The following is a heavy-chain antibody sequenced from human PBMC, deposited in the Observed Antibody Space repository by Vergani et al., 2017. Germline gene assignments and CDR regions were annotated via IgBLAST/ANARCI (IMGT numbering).Heavy chain of an antibody. V-gene: IGHV1-69*09. CDR2: IIPILGIA. CDR1: GYTFTSYY. J-gene: IGHJ6*02. CDR3: ARDREEEYGVYYYYDGMDV. Sequence: QVQLVQSGAEVKKPGASVKVSCKAYGYTFTSYYMHWVRQAPGQGLEWMGRIIPILGIANYAQKFQGRVTITADKSTSTAYMELSSLRSEDTAVYYCARDREEEYGVYYYYDGMDVWGQGTTVTVSS. D-gene: IGHD4-17*01.